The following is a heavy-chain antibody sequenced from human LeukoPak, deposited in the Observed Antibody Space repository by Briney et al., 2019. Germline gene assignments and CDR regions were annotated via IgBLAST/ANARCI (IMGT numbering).Heavy chain of an antibody. CDR1: GIPFSNFW. Sequence: GGSLRLSCAASGIPFSNFWMHWVRQAPGKGLEWVSRIENDGRSSTYAASVKGRFTISRDNAKNVLYLQMNDPRVEDTAFYYCAFRSVAGRGVDNWGQGTLVTVSS. CDR3: AFRSVAGRGVDN. J-gene: IGHJ4*02. CDR2: IENDGRSS. V-gene: IGHV3-74*01. D-gene: IGHD6-19*01.